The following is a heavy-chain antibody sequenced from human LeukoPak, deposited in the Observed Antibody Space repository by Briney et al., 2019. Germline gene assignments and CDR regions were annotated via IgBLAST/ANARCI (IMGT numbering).Heavy chain of an antibody. V-gene: IGHV3-30*18. CDR1: GFTFSSYG. CDR3: AKDRFRYYYGSGSYGDY. J-gene: IGHJ4*02. D-gene: IGHD3-10*01. CDR2: ISYDGSNK. Sequence: GGSLRLSCAASGFTFSSYGMHWVRQAPGKGLEWVAVISYDGSNKYYADSVKGRFTISRDNSKNTLYLQMNSLRAEDTAVYYCAKDRFRYYYGSGSYGDYWGQGTLVTVSP.